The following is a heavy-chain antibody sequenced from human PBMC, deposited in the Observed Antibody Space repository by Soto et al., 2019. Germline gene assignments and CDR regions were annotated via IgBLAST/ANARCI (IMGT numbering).Heavy chain of an antibody. CDR3: ARTMVRGVIKGPYWFDP. V-gene: IGHV1-8*01. D-gene: IGHD3-10*01. CDR1: GYTFTSYD. Sequence: ASVKVSCKASGYTFTSYDINWVRQATGQGLEWMGWMNPNSGNTGYAQKFQGRVTMTRNTSISTAYMELSSLRSEDTAVYYCARTMVRGVIKGPYWFDPWGQGTLVTVSS. CDR2: MNPNSGNT. J-gene: IGHJ5*02.